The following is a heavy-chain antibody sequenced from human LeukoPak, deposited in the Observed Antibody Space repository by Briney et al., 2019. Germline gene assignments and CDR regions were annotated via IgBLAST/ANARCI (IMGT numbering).Heavy chain of an antibody. V-gene: IGHV3-23*01. J-gene: IGHJ4*02. CDR1: GFTFTSYA. CDR3: AKSLDYDGGVLWALPQY. Sequence: PGGSLRLSCAASGFTFTSYAMSWVRQPPGKGLEWVSVIRGSGTVTYFADSVKGRFTVYRDNSKNTLYLQMSSLRAEDTAIYYCAKSLDYDGGVLWALPQYWGQGTLVTVSS. D-gene: IGHD3-22*01. CDR2: IRGSGTVT.